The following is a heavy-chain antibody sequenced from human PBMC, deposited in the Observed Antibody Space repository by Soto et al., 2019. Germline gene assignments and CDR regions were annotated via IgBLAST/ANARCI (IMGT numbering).Heavy chain of an antibody. V-gene: IGHV2-70*11. CDR2: IDWDDDK. D-gene: IGHD3-3*01. J-gene: IGHJ6*03. CDR3: ARTRGETYYDFWSGYYRVNYYYYYMDV. Sequence: ISWIRQPPGKALEWLARIDWDDDKYYSTSLKTRLTISKDTSKNQVVLTMTNMDPVDTATYYCARTRGETYYDFWSGYYRVNYYYYYMDVWGKGTTVTVSS.